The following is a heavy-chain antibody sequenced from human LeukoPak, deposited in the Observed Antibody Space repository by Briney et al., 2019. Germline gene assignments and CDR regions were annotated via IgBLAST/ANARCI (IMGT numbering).Heavy chain of an antibody. CDR2: ISGAGYNT. J-gene: IGHJ4*02. D-gene: IGHD2-2*01. V-gene: IGHV3-23*01. Sequence: GRSLRLSCAASGFTFSSYGMHWVRQAPGKGLEWVSAISGAGYNTYYADSVKGRFTLSRDNSKNTLFLQMNSLRAEDTALYYCAKDLKEGFCSTTSCYGIDSWGQGTLVTVSS. CDR1: GFTFSSYG. CDR3: AKDLKEGFCSTTSCYGIDS.